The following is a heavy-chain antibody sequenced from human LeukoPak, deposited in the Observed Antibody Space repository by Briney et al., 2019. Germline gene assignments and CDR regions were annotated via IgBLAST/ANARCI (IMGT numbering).Heavy chain of an antibody. D-gene: IGHD3-10*01. J-gene: IGHJ4*02. V-gene: IGHV3-30*18. Sequence: GGSLRLSCAASGFTFSSYGMHWVRQAPGKGLEWVAVMSYDGSNKYYADSVKGRFTISRDNSKNTLYLQMNSLRAEDTAVYYCAKDLQESYYYGSGSPFDYWGQGTLVTVSS. CDR2: MSYDGSNK. CDR1: GFTFSSYG. CDR3: AKDLQESYYYGSGSPFDY.